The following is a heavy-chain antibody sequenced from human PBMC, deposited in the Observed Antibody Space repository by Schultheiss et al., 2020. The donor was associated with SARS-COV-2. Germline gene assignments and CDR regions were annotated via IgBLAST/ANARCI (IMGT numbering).Heavy chain of an antibody. V-gene: IGHV4-61*02. D-gene: IGHD2-15*01. Sequence: SETLSLTCTVSGGSISSGGYYWSWIRQPAGKGLEWIGRIYTSGSTNYNPSLKSRVTMSVDTSKNQFSLKLSSVTAADTAVYYCARAARAAFDYWGQGTLVTVSS. CDR1: GGSISSGGYY. CDR2: IYTSGST. J-gene: IGHJ4*02. CDR3: ARAARAAFDY.